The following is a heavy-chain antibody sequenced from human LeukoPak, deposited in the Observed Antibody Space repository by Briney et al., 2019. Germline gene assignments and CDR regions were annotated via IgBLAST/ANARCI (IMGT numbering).Heavy chain of an antibody. CDR1: GGTFSSEA. CDR3: ARDPSIRGGYYYGMDV. J-gene: IGHJ6*02. CDR2: IIPIFGTA. D-gene: IGHD3-10*01. V-gene: IGHV1-69*05. Sequence: SVKVSCKASGGTFSSEAFIWVRQAPGQGLEWMGGIIPIFGTANYAQKFQGRVTITTDESTSTAYMELSSLRSEDTAVYYCARDPSIRGGYYYGMDVWGQGTTVTVSS.